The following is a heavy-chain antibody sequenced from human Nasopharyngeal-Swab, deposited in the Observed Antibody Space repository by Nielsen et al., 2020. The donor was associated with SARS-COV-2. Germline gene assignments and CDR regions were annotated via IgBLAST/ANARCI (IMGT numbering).Heavy chain of an antibody. Sequence: ASVKVSCKASGYTFTSYDINWVRQATGQGLEWMGWMNPNSGNTGYAQKFQGRVTITRNTSISTVYMELSSLRSEDTAVYYCARVYCSSTSCFYGMDVWGQGTTVTVSS. V-gene: IGHV1-8*03. CDR1: GYTFTSYD. D-gene: IGHD2-2*01. J-gene: IGHJ6*02. CDR3: ARVYCSSTSCFYGMDV. CDR2: MNPNSGNT.